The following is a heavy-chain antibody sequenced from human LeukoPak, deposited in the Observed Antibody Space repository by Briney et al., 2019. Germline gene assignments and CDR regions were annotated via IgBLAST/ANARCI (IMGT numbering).Heavy chain of an antibody. J-gene: IGHJ6*03. V-gene: IGHV4-59*01. CDR3: ARDNPMVMDV. D-gene: IGHD3-10*01. CDR2: IYYSGST. Sequence: LEWIGYIYYSGSTNYNPSLKSRVTISVDTSKNQFSLKLSSVTAADTAVYYCARDNPMVMDVWGKGTTVTVSS.